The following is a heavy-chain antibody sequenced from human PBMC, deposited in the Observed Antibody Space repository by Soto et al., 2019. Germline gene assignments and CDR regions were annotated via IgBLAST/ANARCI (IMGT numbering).Heavy chain of an antibody. CDR2: INHSGST. Sequence: SETLSLTCAVYGGSFSGYYWSWIRQPPGKGLEWIGEINHSGSTNYSPSLKSRVTISVDTSKNQFSLKLSSVTAADTAVYYCARSYSGSYYFPLGPQDYWGQGTLVTVSS. CDR3: ARSYSGSYYFPLGPQDY. D-gene: IGHD1-26*01. J-gene: IGHJ4*02. V-gene: IGHV4-34*01. CDR1: GGSFSGYY.